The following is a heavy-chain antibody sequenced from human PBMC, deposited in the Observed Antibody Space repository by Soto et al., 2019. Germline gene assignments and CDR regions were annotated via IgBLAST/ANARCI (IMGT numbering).Heavy chain of an antibody. D-gene: IGHD3-3*01. CDR1: GGSISSGGYY. Sequence: LSLTCTVSGGSISSGGYYWSWIRQHPGKGLEWIGYIYYSGSTYYNPSLKSRVTISVDTSKNQFSLKLSSVTAADTAVYYCARAGSYYDFWSGYPRAPHYYYYGMDVWGQGTTVTVSS. CDR2: IYYSGST. CDR3: ARAGSYYDFWSGYPRAPHYYYYGMDV. V-gene: IGHV4-31*03. J-gene: IGHJ6*02.